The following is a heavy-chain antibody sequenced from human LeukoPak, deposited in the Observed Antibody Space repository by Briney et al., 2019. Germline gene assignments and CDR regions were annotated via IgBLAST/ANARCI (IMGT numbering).Heavy chain of an antibody. CDR2: ISGSGGST. Sequence: GGSLRLSCAASGFTFSSYAMSWVRQAPGKRLEWVSAISGSGGSTYYADSVKGRFTISRDNSKNTLYLQMNSLRAEDTAVYYCAKSIVGRSYSRSWGFDYWGQGTLVTVSS. J-gene: IGHJ4*02. D-gene: IGHD6-13*01. CDR1: GFTFSSYA. CDR3: AKSIVGRSYSRSWGFDY. V-gene: IGHV3-23*01.